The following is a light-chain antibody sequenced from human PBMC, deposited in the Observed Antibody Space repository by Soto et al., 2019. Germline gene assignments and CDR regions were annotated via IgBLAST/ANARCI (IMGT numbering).Light chain of an antibody. Sequence: ALTQPASVSGSPGQSITISCTGTSSDVGDYNYVSWYQLHPGKAPKVMIYEVSNRPSGISNRFSGSKSGNTASLTISGLQAEDETDYYCSSYTSRSYVFGTGTKVTVL. CDR1: SSDVGDYNY. V-gene: IGLV2-14*01. CDR3: SSYTSRSYV. J-gene: IGLJ1*01. CDR2: EVS.